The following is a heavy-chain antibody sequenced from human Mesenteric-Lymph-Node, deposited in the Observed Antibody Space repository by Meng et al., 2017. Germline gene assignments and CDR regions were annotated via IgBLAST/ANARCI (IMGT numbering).Heavy chain of an antibody. V-gene: IGHV4-30-4*01. CDR2: IYYSGST. CDR1: GGSVSSGDYY. Sequence: QLQRQESGPGLVRPSETRSLTCTVSGGSVSSGDYYWSWIRQPPGKGLEWIGYIYYSGSTYYNPSLKSRVTISVDTSKNQFSLKLSSVTAADTAVYYCARGPTTYFDYWGQGTLVTVSS. CDR3: ARGPTTYFDY. J-gene: IGHJ4*02. D-gene: IGHD4-17*01.